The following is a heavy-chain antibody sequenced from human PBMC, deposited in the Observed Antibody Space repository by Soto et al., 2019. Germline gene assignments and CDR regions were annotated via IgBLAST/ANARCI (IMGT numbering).Heavy chain of an antibody. J-gene: IGHJ6*02. V-gene: IGHV1-69*13. CDR3: AKVRYSSPMGYYYGMDV. CDR2: IIPIFGTA. CDR1: RVSFSKFI. Sequence: ASVKVSCKASRVSFSKFIVTWVRQAPGLGLEWVGGIIPIFGTANYAQKFQGRVTITADESTSTSYMEVNNLRSEDTAVYYCAKVRYSSPMGYYYGMDVWGQGNTVTVS. D-gene: IGHD6-19*01.